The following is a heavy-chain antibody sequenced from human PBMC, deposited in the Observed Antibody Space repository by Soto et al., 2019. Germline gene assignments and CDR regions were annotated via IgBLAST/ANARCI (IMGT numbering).Heavy chain of an antibody. V-gene: IGHV4-59*08. Sequence: QVQLQESGPGLVKPSETLSLSCTVSGGSISSYYWSWFRQSPGKRMEWIGYVHHSWGSSYNPSLRSRVAIALDTSKGQFALKVPSVTATDTAVYYCARQGVGPLHGLVDVWGQGTTVTVSS. D-gene: IGHD1-26*01. CDR3: ARQGVGPLHGLVDV. CDR2: VHHSWGS. CDR1: GGSISSYY. J-gene: IGHJ6*02.